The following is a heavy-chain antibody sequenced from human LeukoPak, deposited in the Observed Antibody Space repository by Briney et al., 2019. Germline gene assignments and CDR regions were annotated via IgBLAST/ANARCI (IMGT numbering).Heavy chain of an antibody. V-gene: IGHV3-72*01. CDR2: TRNKAHSFTT. J-gene: IGHJ4*02. CDR1: GFTFSDHY. Sequence: GGSLRLSCAASGFTFSDHYVDWVRQAPGEGPEWVGRTRNKAHSFTTEYAASVKGRFTISRDDSKNSLYLQMNSLKTEDTAVYYCARIAVTGGGYFDYWGQGTLVTVSS. D-gene: IGHD6-19*01. CDR3: ARIAVTGGGYFDY.